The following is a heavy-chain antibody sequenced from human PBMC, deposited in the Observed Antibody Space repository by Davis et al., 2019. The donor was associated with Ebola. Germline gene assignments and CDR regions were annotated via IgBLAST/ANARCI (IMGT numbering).Heavy chain of an antibody. D-gene: IGHD2-2*01. V-gene: IGHV3-53*01. CDR1: GFTVSSNY. Sequence: GGSLRLSCAASGFTVSSNYMSWVRQAPGKGLEWVSVIYSGGSTYYADSVKGRFTISRDNSKNTLYLQMNSLRAEDTAVYYCARGVYCSSTSCYLFGNYGMDVWGQGTTVTVSS. CDR3: ARGVYCSSTSCYLFGNYGMDV. J-gene: IGHJ6*02. CDR2: IYSGGST.